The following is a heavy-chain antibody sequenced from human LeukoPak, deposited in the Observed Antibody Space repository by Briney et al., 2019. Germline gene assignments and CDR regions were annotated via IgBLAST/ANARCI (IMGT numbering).Heavy chain of an antibody. Sequence: GASVKVSCKASGYTFTGYYMHWVRQAPGQGLEWMGWINPNSGGTNYAQKFQGRVTMTRDTSISTAYMELSRLRSDDTAVYYCANLGYCSSTSRYYYYGMDVWGQGTTVTVSS. V-gene: IGHV1-2*02. CDR2: INPNSGGT. CDR1: GYTFTGYY. J-gene: IGHJ6*02. CDR3: ANLGYCSSTSRYYYYGMDV. D-gene: IGHD2-2*01.